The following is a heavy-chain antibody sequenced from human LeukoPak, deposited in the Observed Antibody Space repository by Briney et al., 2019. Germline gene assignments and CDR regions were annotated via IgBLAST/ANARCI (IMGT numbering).Heavy chain of an antibody. Sequence: ASVKVSCKASGYTFTSYDINWVRQATGQGLEWMGWMNPNSGGTNYAQKFQGRVTMTRDTSISTAYMELSRLRSDDTAVYYCARGSSWQLFDYWGQGTLVTVSS. J-gene: IGHJ4*02. D-gene: IGHD6-13*01. CDR2: MNPNSGGT. CDR1: GYTFTSYD. V-gene: IGHV1-2*02. CDR3: ARGSSWQLFDY.